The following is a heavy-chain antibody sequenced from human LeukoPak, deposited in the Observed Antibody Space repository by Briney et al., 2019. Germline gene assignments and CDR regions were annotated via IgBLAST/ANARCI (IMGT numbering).Heavy chain of an antibody. CDR3: AKSLGATRGYFEH. V-gene: IGHV3-30*02. D-gene: IGHD1-26*01. Sequence: GESLTLACPPSGFTLSTHGMHCVRQPPSNGREWEAFIWSDGSNKYYADSVKGRYTISRDNSKNTLYPQMNSLRPEDTAVYYCAKSLGATRGYFEHWGQGTLVTVSS. CDR1: GFTLSTHG. CDR2: IWSDGSNK. J-gene: IGHJ4*02.